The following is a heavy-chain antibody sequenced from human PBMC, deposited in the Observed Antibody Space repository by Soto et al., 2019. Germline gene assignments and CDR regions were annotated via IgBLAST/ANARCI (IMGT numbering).Heavy chain of an antibody. Sequence: EVQLLESGGGLVQPGGSLRLSCAASGFTFSSYAMSWVRQSPGKGLEWVSAIPGSSTSTYYAGSVKGRFTISRDNSKNTLYLQTNSLRVEDTAVYYCAKIGDSSYVSLPLVLLDHWGQGALVTVAS. J-gene: IGHJ4*02. CDR3: AKIGDSSYVSLPLVLLDH. D-gene: IGHD2-15*01. V-gene: IGHV3-23*01. CDR1: GFTFSSYA. CDR2: IPGSSTST.